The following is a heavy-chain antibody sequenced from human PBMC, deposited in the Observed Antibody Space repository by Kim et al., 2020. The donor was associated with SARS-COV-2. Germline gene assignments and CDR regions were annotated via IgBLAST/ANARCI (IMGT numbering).Heavy chain of an antibody. J-gene: IGHJ5*02. Sequence: SETLSLTCAVSGGSISSGGYSWSWIRQPPGKGLEWIGYIYHSGSTYYNPSLKSRVTISVDRSKNQFSLKLSSVTAADTAVYYCARGSDTASAHNWFDPWGQGTLVTVSS. D-gene: IGHD5-18*01. CDR1: GGSISSGGYS. CDR2: IYHSGST. CDR3: ARGSDTASAHNWFDP. V-gene: IGHV4-30-2*01.